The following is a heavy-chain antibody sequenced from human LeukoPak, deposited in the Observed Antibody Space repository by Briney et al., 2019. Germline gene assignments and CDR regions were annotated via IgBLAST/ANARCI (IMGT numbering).Heavy chain of an antibody. D-gene: IGHD6-19*01. J-gene: IGHJ3*02. Sequence: SETLSLTCTVSGGSISSYYWSWIRQPAGKGLEWIGRIHTSGSTNYNPSLKSRVTMSVDTSKNQFSLKLSSVTAADTAVYYCARGIAVAGTDAFDIWGQGTMVTVSS. CDR2: IHTSGST. CDR1: GGSISSYY. CDR3: ARGIAVAGTDAFDI. V-gene: IGHV4-4*07.